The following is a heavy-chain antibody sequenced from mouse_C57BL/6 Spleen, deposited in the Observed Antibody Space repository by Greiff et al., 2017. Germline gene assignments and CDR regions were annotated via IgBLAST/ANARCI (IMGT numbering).Heavy chain of an antibody. CDR3: ARHDTWFAY. Sequence: QVQLQQPGAELVMPGASVKLSCKASGYTFTSYWMHWVKQRPGQGLEWIGEIYPSDSYTNYNQKFKGKSTLTVDKSSSTAYMQLSSLTSEDSAVYYCARHDTWFAYWGQGTLVTVSA. CDR2: IYPSDSYT. J-gene: IGHJ3*01. V-gene: IGHV1-69*01. CDR1: GYTFTSYW.